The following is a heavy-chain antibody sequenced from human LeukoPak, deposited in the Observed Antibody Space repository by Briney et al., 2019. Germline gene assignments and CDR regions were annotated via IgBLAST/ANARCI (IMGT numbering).Heavy chain of an antibody. V-gene: IGHV3-23*01. CDR3: AKKIDSGSYPLDY. D-gene: IGHD3-10*01. CDR2: ISGSGGVT. J-gene: IGHJ4*02. CDR1: RFTFSSYA. Sequence: QPGGSLRLSCAASRFTFSSYAMSWVRQAPGKGLEWVSAISGSGGVTYYADSVKGRFTISRDNSNNTLYLQMNSLRAEDTAVYYCAKKIDSGSYPLDYWGQGTLVTVSS.